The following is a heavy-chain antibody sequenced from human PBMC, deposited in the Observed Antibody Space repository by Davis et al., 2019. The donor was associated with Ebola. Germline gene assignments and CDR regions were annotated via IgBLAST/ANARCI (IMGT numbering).Heavy chain of an antibody. CDR1: GGSFSGYY. Sequence: PSETLSLTCAVYGGSFSGYYWSWIRQPPGKGLEWIGEINHSGSTNYNPSLKSRVTISVDTSKNQFSLKLSSVTAADTAVYYCARGRVAGTGIRYFDYWGQGTLVTVSS. J-gene: IGHJ4*02. V-gene: IGHV4-34*01. CDR3: ARGRVAGTGIRYFDY. CDR2: INHSGST. D-gene: IGHD3-3*02.